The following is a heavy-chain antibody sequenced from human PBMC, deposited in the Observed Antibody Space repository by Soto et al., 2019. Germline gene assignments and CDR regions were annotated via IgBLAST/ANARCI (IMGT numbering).Heavy chain of an antibody. Sequence: QVQLVQSGAEVKKPGASVKVSCKASGYTFTSYDINWVRQATGQGLEWMGWMNPNSGNTGYAQKFQGRVTMTRNTSICIAYMELSSLRSEDTAVYYCARGTIGYYYGSGSYSTFGYWGQGTLVTVSS. CDR1: GYTFTSYD. V-gene: IGHV1-8*01. CDR2: MNPNSGNT. D-gene: IGHD3-10*01. CDR3: ARGTIGYYYGSGSYSTFGY. J-gene: IGHJ4*02.